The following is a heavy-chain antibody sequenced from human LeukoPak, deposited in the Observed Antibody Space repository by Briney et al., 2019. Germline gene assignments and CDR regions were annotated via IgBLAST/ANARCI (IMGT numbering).Heavy chain of an antibody. V-gene: IGHV3-23*01. CDR3: TRWWWDPRVGGYNYYMEV. CDR2: ISGTGGST. Sequence: GGSLRLSCAASGFTFSSYGMSWVRQAPGKGLEWVSVISGTGGSTYYADSVKGRFTISRDKSKNTLYLPMKRLKTEDTAVYYCTRWWWDPRVGGYNYYMEVRGKRTTV. CDR1: GFTFSSYG. J-gene: IGHJ6*03. D-gene: IGHD2-21*01.